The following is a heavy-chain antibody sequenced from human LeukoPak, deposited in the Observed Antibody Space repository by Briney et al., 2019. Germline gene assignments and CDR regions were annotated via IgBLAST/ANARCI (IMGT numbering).Heavy chain of an antibody. D-gene: IGHD3-10*01. CDR2: IRSSGDST. CDR1: GFTFSNYG. J-gene: IGHJ4*02. V-gene: IGHV3-23*01. Sequence: GGSLRLSCAASGFTFSNYGMSWVRQAPGKGLEWVSSIRSSGDSTYYADSVKGRFTISRDNSKNTLYLQMSSLRAEDTAVYYCARDGVFITMVRGVQLVDYWGQGTLVTVSS. CDR3: ARDGVFITMVRGVQLVDY.